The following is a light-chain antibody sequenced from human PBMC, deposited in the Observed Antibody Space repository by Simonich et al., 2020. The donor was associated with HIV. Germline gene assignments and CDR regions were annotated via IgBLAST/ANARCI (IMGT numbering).Light chain of an antibody. J-gene: IGKJ3*01. V-gene: IGKV3D-15*01. CDR1: KTVASN. CDR3: QQYNNWPSPFT. CDR2: GAA. Sequence: EIVMTQSPATLSVSPGERATLSCRASKTVASNLAWSQQKPAQAPRLLIYGAASRATGIPDRCSGRGFGTEFTLTISSMQSEDFAVYYCQQYNNWPSPFTFGPGTKVDIK.